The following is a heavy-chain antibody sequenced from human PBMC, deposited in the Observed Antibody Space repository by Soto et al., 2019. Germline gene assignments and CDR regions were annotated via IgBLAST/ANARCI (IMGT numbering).Heavy chain of an antibody. D-gene: IGHD2-2*02. V-gene: IGHV4-59*01. J-gene: IGHJ5*02. Sequence: SETLSLTCTVSGGSISNYHWSWIRQPPGKGLEWIGYIYSSGSTNYNPSLKSRVTISVDTSKNQFSLKLSSVTAADTAVYYCARGYCSSTSCYIWDNWFDPWGQGTLVTVSS. CDR2: IYSSGST. CDR1: GGSISNYH. CDR3: ARGYCSSTSCYIWDNWFDP.